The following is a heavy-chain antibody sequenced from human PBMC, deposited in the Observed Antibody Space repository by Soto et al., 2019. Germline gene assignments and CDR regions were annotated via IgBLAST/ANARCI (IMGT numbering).Heavy chain of an antibody. J-gene: IGHJ5*02. CDR3: ATVGSYYYGSGSYALNWFDP. V-gene: IGHV1-24*01. D-gene: IGHD3-10*01. Sequence: ASVKVSCKVSGYTLTELSMHWVRQAPGKGLEWMGGFDPEDGETIYAQKFQGRVTMTEDTSTETAYMELSSLRSEDTAVYYCATVGSYYYGSGSYALNWFDPWGQGTLVTVSS. CDR2: FDPEDGET. CDR1: GYTLTELS.